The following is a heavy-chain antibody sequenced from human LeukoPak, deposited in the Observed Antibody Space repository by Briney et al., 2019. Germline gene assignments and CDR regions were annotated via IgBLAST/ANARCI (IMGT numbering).Heavy chain of an antibody. Sequence: QPGGSLRLSCAVSGFTFRSYDMSWVRQAPGKGLEWVSAISGSGGSTYYADSVKGRFTISRDNSKNTLYLQMNSLRAEDTAVYYCAKIQRRDSSGLGAFDIWGQGTMVTVSS. CDR3: AKIQRRDSSGLGAFDI. V-gene: IGHV3-23*01. CDR1: GFTFRSYD. CDR2: ISGSGGST. J-gene: IGHJ3*02. D-gene: IGHD3-22*01.